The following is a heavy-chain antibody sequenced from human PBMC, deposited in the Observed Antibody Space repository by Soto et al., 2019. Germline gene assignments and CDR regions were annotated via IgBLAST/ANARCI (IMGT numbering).Heavy chain of an antibody. CDR2: ISWNSGSI. CDR3: AKDSSGWYGSPYYFDY. V-gene: IGHV3-9*01. D-gene: IGHD6-19*01. CDR1: GFTFDDYA. Sequence: EVQLVESGGGLVQPGRSLRLSCAASGFTFDDYAMHWVRQAPGKGLEWVSGISWNSGSIGYADSVKGRFTISRDNAKNSLYLHMNSLSAEDTALYYCAKDSSGWYGSPYYFDYWGQGTLVTVSS. J-gene: IGHJ4*02.